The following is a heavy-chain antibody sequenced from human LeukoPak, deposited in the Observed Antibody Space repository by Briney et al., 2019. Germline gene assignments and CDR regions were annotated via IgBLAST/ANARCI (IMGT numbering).Heavy chain of an antibody. Sequence: SETLSLTCTVSGGSLSGYYWSWLRQPPGKGLEGIGYIYYSGSTNYNPSLKSRVTISVDTSKNQFSLKLSSVTAADTAVYYCARGTYYYDRPLDYWGQGTLVTVSS. CDR2: IYYSGST. CDR1: GGSLSGYY. J-gene: IGHJ4*02. CDR3: ARGTYYYDRPLDY. V-gene: IGHV4-59*01. D-gene: IGHD3-22*01.